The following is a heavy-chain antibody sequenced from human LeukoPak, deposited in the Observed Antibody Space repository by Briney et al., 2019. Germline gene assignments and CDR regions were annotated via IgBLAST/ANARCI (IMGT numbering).Heavy chain of an antibody. CDR3: ARALPYSRNYYYYGMDV. CDR1: GFTFSSYG. D-gene: IGHD1-26*01. J-gene: IGHJ6*02. V-gene: IGHV3-30*03. Sequence: PGRSLRLSCAASGFTFSSYGMHWVRQAPGKGLEWVAVISYDGSNKYYADSVKGRFTISRDNSKNTLYLQMNSLRAEDTAVYYCARALPYSRNYYYYGMDVWGQGTTVTVSS. CDR2: ISYDGSNK.